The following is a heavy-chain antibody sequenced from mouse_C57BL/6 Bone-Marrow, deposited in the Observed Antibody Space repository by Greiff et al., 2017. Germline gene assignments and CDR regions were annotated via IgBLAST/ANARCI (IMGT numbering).Heavy chain of an antibody. CDR3: ASYWRGHRYYFDY. Sequence: QVQLQQSGAELVKPGASVKISCKASGYAFSGYWMNWVKQRPGKGLEWIGQIYPGDGDTNYNEKFKGKATLTADKSSSTAYMQLSSLTSEDSAVDFSASYWRGHRYYFDYWGKGTTLTASS. V-gene: IGHV1-80*01. D-gene: IGHD1-1*01. CDR2: IYPGDGDT. J-gene: IGHJ2*01. CDR1: GYAFSGYW.